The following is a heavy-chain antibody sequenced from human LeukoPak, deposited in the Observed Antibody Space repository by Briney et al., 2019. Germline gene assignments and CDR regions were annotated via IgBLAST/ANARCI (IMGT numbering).Heavy chain of an antibody. CDR2: IFYSGNT. V-gene: IGHV4-39*01. D-gene: IGHD1-7*01. Sequence: SETLSLTCTVSGGSINSSSYYWGWIRQPPGMGLEWIVSIFYSGNTYDNPSLKSLVTISVDTYKNQFSLKVNSVTAADAAVYYCARVGYNWNLWFDFWGQGTTVTVSS. J-gene: IGHJ3*01. CDR1: GGSINSSSYY. CDR3: ARVGYNWNLWFDF.